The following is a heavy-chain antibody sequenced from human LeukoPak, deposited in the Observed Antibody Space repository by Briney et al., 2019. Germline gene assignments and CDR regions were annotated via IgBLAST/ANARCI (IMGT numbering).Heavy chain of an antibody. CDR3: ARGSPYYYDSSGYFDY. Sequence: GASVKVSCKASGGTFSSYAISWVRQAPGQGLEWMGGIIPIFGTANYAQKFQGRVTNTTDESTSTAYMELSSLRSEDTAVYYCARGSPYYYDSSGYFDYWGQGTLVTVSS. J-gene: IGHJ4*02. V-gene: IGHV1-69*05. D-gene: IGHD3-22*01. CDR1: GGTFSSYA. CDR2: IIPIFGTA.